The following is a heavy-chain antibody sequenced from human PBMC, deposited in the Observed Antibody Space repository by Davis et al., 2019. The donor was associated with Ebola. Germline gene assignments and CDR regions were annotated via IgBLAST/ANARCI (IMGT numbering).Heavy chain of an antibody. D-gene: IGHD2-15*01. J-gene: IGHJ6*02. CDR1: GYTFTSYG. CDR2: ISAYNGNT. V-gene: IGHV1-18*01. Sequence: AASVKVSCKASGYTFTSYGISWVRQAPGQGLEWMGWISAYNGNTNYAQKLQGRVTMTTDTSTSTAYMELRSLRSDDTAVYYCARYWYCSGGSCYSSYYYYYGMDVWGQGTTVTVSS. CDR3: ARYWYCSGGSCYSSYYYYYGMDV.